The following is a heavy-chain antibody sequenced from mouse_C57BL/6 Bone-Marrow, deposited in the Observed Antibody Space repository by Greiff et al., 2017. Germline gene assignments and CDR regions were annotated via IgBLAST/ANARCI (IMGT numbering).Heavy chain of an antibody. Sequence: QVQLQQPGAELVMPGASVKLSCKASGYTFTSYWMHWVKQRPGQGLEWIGEIDPSDSYTNYNQKFKGKSTLTVDKSSSTAYMQLSSLTSEDSAVYYCARWGFYYGSSGAFYYYAMDYWGQGTSVTVSS. CDR1: GYTFTSYW. V-gene: IGHV1-69*01. CDR3: ARWGFYYGSSGAFYYYAMDY. CDR2: IDPSDSYT. J-gene: IGHJ4*01. D-gene: IGHD1-1*01.